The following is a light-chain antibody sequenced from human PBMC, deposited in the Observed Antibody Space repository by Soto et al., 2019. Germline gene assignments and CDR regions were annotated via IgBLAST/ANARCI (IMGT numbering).Light chain of an antibody. CDR3: QQRSNWPPPT. J-gene: IGKJ4*01. CDR1: QSISNY. V-gene: IGKV3-11*01. CDR2: DAS. Sequence: EIVLTQSPATLSLSPGERATLSCRASQSISNYLVWYQQKPGQAPRLLIYDASNRATGIPARFSGSGSGTDFTLTISSLEPEDFAIYYCQQRSNWPPPTFGGGTKVDIK.